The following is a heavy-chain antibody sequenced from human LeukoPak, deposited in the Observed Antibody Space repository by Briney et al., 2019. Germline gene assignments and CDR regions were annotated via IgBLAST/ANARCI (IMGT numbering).Heavy chain of an antibody. Sequence: PGGSLRLSCAASGFTFSSDWMSWLRQAPGKGLEWAAHVNPDGSEKYYVDSVKGRFSISRDNTKNSLYLQMNSLRVEDTAVYYCARAPPTVVTADFDYWGQGTLVTVSS. J-gene: IGHJ4*02. V-gene: IGHV3-7*01. CDR3: ARAPPTVVTADFDY. CDR2: VNPDGSEK. D-gene: IGHD4-23*01. CDR1: GFTFSSDW.